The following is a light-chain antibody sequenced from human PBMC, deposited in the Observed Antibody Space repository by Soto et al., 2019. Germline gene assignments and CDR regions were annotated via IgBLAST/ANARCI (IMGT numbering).Light chain of an antibody. CDR3: QQYAGSPRT. Sequence: EIVMTQSPVTLSVSPGERVTLSCRASQSVNNNLAWYQQKSGQAPRLLIYSASRRATGIPDRFTGSGSGTDFTLTINRVEPEDFAVYFCQQYAGSPRTFGQGTNVDIK. V-gene: IGKV3-20*01. CDR2: SAS. J-gene: IGKJ1*01. CDR1: QSVNNN.